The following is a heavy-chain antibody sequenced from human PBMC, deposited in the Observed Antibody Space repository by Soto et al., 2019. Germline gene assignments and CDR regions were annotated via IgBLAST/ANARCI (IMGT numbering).Heavy chain of an antibody. CDR2: IYHSGST. CDR3: ARVYPTVTKDRGYFDY. V-gene: IGHV4-4*02. J-gene: IGHJ4*02. CDR1: SGSISSSNW. Sequence: QVQLQESGPGLVKPSGTLSLTCAVSSGSISSSNWWSWVRQPPGKGLEGIGEIYHSGSTNYNPSLTSSLTISVDKSKNQFSLKLSSVTAADTAVYYCARVYPTVTKDRGYFDYWGQGTLVTVSS. D-gene: IGHD4-17*01.